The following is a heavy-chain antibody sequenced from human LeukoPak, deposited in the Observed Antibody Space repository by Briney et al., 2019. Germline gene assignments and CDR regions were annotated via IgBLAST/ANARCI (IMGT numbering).Heavy chain of an antibody. CDR1: GYTFTGYY. CDR3: ARERASYYYYMDV. CDR2: INPNSGGT. J-gene: IGHJ6*03. V-gene: IGHV1-2*02. Sequence: ASVKVPCKASGYTFTGYYMHWVRQAPGQGLEWMGWINPNSGGTNYAQKFQGRVTMTRDTSISTAYMELSRLRSDDTAVYYCARERASYYYYMDVRGKGTTVTVSS.